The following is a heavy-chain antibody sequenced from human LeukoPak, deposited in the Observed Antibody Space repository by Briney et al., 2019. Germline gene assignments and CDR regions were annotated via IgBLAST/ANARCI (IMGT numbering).Heavy chain of an antibody. CDR2: ISYTGGT. J-gene: IGHJ4*02. CDR1: GGSISSYY. Sequence: SETLSLTCTVSGGSISSYYWSWIRQPPGKGLEWIGYISYTGGTNYNPSLQSRVSISVDTSKNQFSLKLSSVTAADTAVYYCAGIQRDSASDNGLFHHWGQGTLVTVSS. V-gene: IGHV4-59*03. CDR3: AGIQRDSASDNGLFHH. D-gene: IGHD5-18*01.